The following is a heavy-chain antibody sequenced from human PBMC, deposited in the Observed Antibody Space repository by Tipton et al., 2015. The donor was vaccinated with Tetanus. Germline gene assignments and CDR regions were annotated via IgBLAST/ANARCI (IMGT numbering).Heavy chain of an antibody. V-gene: IGHV4-59*01. CDR1: GGSISSYY. CDR3: ARGLPREPFYFDY. D-gene: IGHD1-26*01. CDR2: NYYSGST. Sequence: TLSLTCTVSGGSISSYYWSWIRQPPGKGLEWIGYNYYSGSTNYNPSLKSRVTISVDTSKNQFSLKLSSVTAADTAVYYCARGLPREPFYFDYWGQGKQVTVSS. J-gene: IGHJ4*02.